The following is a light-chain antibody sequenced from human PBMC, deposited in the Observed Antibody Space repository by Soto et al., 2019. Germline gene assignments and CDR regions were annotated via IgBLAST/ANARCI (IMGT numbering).Light chain of an antibody. Sequence: DIQMAQSPSSLSASVGDRVTITCQASQDIREFLNWYQQKPGKAPKLLINGAYNLETGVQSRFSGSGSGTDFTFTIRSLQPEDIATYYCEQYYSVPLTFGGGTKVDNK. V-gene: IGKV1-33*01. CDR2: GAY. J-gene: IGKJ4*01. CDR3: EQYYSVPLT. CDR1: QDIREF.